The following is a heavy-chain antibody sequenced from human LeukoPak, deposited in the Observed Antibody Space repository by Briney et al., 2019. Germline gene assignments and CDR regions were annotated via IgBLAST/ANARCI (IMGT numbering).Heavy chain of an antibody. D-gene: IGHD2-15*01. CDR1: GGSISSSSYY. V-gene: IGHV4-39*07. Sequence: SETLSLTCTVSGGSISSSSYYWGWIRQPPGKGLEWIGSIYYSGSTYYNPSLKSRVTISVDTSKNQFSLKLSSVTAADTAVYYCARDRLLSYYYYGVDVWGQGTTVTVSS. CDR2: IYYSGST. CDR3: ARDRLLSYYYYGVDV. J-gene: IGHJ6*02.